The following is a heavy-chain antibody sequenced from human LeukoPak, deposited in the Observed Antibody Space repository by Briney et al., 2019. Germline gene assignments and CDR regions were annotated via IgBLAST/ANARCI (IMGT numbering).Heavy chain of an antibody. CDR3: ARGGRWLQLRDY. D-gene: IGHD5-24*01. V-gene: IGHV3-20*04. J-gene: IGHJ4*02. Sequence: PGGSLRLSCVASGFTFDDYGISWVRQAPGKGLEWVSRIHWNSGSTRYVDSVKGRFTISRNNAKNSLYLQMNSLRAEDTALYYCARGGRWLQLRDYWGQGTLVAVSS. CDR2: IHWNSGST. CDR1: GFTFDDYG.